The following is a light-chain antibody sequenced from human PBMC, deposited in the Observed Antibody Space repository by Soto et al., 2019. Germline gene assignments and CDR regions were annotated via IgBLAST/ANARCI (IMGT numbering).Light chain of an antibody. CDR3: QQYGSSPLLS. V-gene: IGKV3-20*01. J-gene: IGKJ4*01. CDR1: QSVGST. CDR2: SAS. Sequence: EIVMTQPPATLSVSPGERVTLSCRASQSVGSTLAWYQQKPGQAPRLLIYSASTRATGIPDRFSGSGSGTDFTLTISRLEPEDFAVYYCQQYGSSPLLSFGGGTKVDIK.